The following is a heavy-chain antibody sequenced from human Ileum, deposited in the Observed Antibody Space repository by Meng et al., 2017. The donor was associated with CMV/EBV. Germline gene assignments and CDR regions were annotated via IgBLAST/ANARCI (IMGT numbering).Heavy chain of an antibody. Sequence: FSFFRFAMCWVRQAPGTRVEWLSFISSVSTYTNYVYFVKSLFTIFSDNSKNTLDLQFHSMSAESTAVYYGSKDSYSCSKSTSYRCFDYWGQGTLVTVSS. CDR3: SKDSYSCSKSTSYRCFDY. D-gene: IGHD2-2*01. CDR1: FSFFRFA. CDR2: ISSVSTYT. V-gene: IGHV3-23*03. J-gene: IGHJ4*02.